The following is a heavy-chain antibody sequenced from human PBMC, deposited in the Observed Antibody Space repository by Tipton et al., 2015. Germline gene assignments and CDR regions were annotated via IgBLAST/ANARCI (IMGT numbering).Heavy chain of an antibody. V-gene: IGHV3-30*03. J-gene: IGHJ2*01. Sequence: SLRLSCIASGFSLIDYGMHWVRQAPGKGLEWVAVVSYDGSSNYSADSVKGRFTVSRDNAKNTLYLQMNSLRVDDTAVYYCARFTYFDLWGRGTLVSVSS. CDR2: VSYDGSSN. CDR3: ARFTYFDL. CDR1: GFSLIDYG.